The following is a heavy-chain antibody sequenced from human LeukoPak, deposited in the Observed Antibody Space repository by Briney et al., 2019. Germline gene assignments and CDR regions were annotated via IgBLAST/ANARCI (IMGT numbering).Heavy chain of an antibody. CDR1: GGSISSSSYY. J-gene: IGHJ3*02. CDR3: ARRELLSTLDAFDI. CDR2: IYYSGST. V-gene: IGHV4-39*01. D-gene: IGHD3-10*01. Sequence: SETLSLTCTVSGGSISSSSYYWGWIRQPPGKGLEWIGSIYYSGSTYYNPSLKSRVTISVDTSKNQFSLKVSSVTAADTAVYYCARRELLSTLDAFDILGQGTMVTVSS.